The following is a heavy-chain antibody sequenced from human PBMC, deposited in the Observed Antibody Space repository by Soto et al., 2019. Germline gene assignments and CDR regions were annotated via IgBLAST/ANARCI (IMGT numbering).Heavy chain of an antibody. J-gene: IGHJ4*02. CDR3: ARDNRYCSSTSCYTRYDSSGYYDLPLDHFDY. CDR2: INHSGST. D-gene: IGHD2-2*02. CDR1: GGSFSGYY. V-gene: IGHV4-34*01. Sequence: SETLSLTCAIYGGSFSGYYWSWIRQPPWKGLEWVGEINHSGSTNYSPSLKSRVTISVDTYKNPFSLKLSSVTAADTAVYYCARDNRYCSSTSCYTRYDSSGYYDLPLDHFDYWAQGTLVTVSS.